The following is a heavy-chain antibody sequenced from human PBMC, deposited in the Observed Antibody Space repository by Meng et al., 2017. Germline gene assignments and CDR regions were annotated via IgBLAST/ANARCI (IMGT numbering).Heavy chain of an antibody. J-gene: IGHJ3*02. D-gene: IGHD2-15*01. CDR1: GYTPSSCV. CDR2: IRSKANSYAT. CDR3: TRQGCSGGSCYSMDDAFDI. V-gene: IGHV3-73*01. Sequence: SPNLSCKPSGYTPSSCVTNWVREASGKGLEWVGRIRSKANSYATGYAASVKGRFTISRADTKNTAYQQMTSLKTENTAVYYCTRQGCSGGSCYSMDDAFDIWGQGTMVTVSS.